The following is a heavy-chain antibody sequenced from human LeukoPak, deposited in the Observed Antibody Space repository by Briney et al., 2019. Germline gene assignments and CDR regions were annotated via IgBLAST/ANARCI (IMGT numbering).Heavy chain of an antibody. D-gene: IGHD3-10*01. J-gene: IGHJ4*02. CDR1: GFTFSHYW. CDR2: IKQEGTEK. CDR3: GRDEIGGFFEY. Sequence: PGGSLRLSCAASGFTFSHYWMSWIRQAPGKGLEWVANIKQEGTEKFYVESVKGRFTISRDNARNSVFLQMNSLRAEDSAVYYCGRDEIGGFFEYWGQGILVTVSS. V-gene: IGHV3-7*01.